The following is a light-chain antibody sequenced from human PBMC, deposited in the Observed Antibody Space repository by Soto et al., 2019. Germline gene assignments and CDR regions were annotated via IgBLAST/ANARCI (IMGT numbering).Light chain of an antibody. Sequence: QSALTQPASVSGSPGQSITISCTGTSSDVGGYDYVAWYQQYPDKAPKLLIYNVNNRPSGVSLRFSGSKSGNTASLTISGLLPEDEAVYYCPSFTFIHTYVFGIGTKVTVL. CDR2: NVN. CDR3: PSFTFIHTYV. V-gene: IGLV2-14*01. J-gene: IGLJ1*01. CDR1: SSDVGGYDY.